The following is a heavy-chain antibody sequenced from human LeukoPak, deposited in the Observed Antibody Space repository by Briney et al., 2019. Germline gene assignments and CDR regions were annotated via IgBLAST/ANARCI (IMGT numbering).Heavy chain of an antibody. D-gene: IGHD3-10*01. J-gene: IGHJ6*02. CDR3: ARVVDHYYGSGSYPLYYYYYGMDV. V-gene: IGHV4-34*01. Sequence: KPSETLSLTCAVYGGSSSGYYWSWIRQPPGKGLEWIGEINHSGSTNYNPSLKSRVTISVDTSKNQFSLKLSSVTAADTAVYYCARVVDHYYGSGSYPLYYYYYGMDVWGQGTTVTVSS. CDR2: INHSGST. CDR1: GGSSSGYY.